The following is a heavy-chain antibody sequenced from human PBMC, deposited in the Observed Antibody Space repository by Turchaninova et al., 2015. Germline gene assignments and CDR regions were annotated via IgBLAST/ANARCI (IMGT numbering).Heavy chain of an antibody. J-gene: IGHJ4*02. V-gene: IGHV4-59*01. Sequence: QVQLKESGPGLVKPSETLSLTCTISGGSISNNYWSWIRQSPGKGLEWIGYMYNSGRTNYNPSLKSRVTISIDTSKNQFSLELSSVSAADTAVYYCARGRDGYKTAIDYWGQGTLVTVSS. D-gene: IGHD5-24*01. CDR2: MYNSGRT. CDR1: GGSISNNY. CDR3: ARGRDGYKTAIDY.